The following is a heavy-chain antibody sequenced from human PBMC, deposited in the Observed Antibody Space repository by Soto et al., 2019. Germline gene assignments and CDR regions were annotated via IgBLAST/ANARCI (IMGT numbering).Heavy chain of an antibody. CDR3: ARQGPFYFDY. CDR2: IDYSGST. V-gene: IGHV4-39*01. J-gene: IGHJ4*02. CDR1: AGSIRSSD. Sequence: QLQLQESGPGLVKPSETLSLTCTVSAGSIRSSDWAWIRQPPGKGLEWIGTIDYSGSTAYNASLKSRVTVSVDESKNQVSLRLNSVTAADTAVYYCARQGPFYFDYWGQGALVIVSS.